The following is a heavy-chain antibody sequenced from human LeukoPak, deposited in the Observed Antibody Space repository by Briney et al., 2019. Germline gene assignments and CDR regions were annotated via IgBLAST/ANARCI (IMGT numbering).Heavy chain of an antibody. CDR1: GGSISSSSYY. D-gene: IGHD4-11*01. V-gene: IGHV4-61*01. CDR3: ARDGLQYRTRGGWFDP. Sequence: SETLSLTCTVSGGSISSSSYYWSWIRQPPGKGLEWIGYIYYSGSTNYNPSLKSRVTISVDTSKNQFSLKLSSVTAADTAVYYCARDGLQYRTRGGWFDPWGQGTLVTVSS. J-gene: IGHJ5*02. CDR2: IYYSGST.